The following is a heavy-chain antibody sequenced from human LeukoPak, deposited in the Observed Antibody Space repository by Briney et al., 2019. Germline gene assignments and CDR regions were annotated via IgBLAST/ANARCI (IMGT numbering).Heavy chain of an antibody. CDR2: IIPIFGTA. V-gene: IGHV1-69*05. J-gene: IGHJ2*01. CDR1: GGTFSSYA. Sequence: SVKVSCKASGGTFSSYAISWMRQAPGQGLEWMGGIIPIFGTANYAQKFQGRVTITTGESTSTAYMELSSLRSEDTAVYYCARVHLGYDSSVQWYFDLWGRGTLVTVSS. D-gene: IGHD3-22*01. CDR3: ARVHLGYDSSVQWYFDL.